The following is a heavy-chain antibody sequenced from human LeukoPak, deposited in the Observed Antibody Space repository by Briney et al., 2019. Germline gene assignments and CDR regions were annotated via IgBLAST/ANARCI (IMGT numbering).Heavy chain of an antibody. Sequence: SETLSLTCTVSGGSITSNSYYWGWIRQPPGKGLEWIGYIDYSGSTNYNPSLKSRVTISVDTSKNQFSLKLSSVTAADTAVYYCATALMVRGVKGNYYGMDVWGQGTTVTVSS. D-gene: IGHD3-10*01. CDR1: GGSITSNSYY. V-gene: IGHV4-61*05. J-gene: IGHJ6*02. CDR2: IDYSGST. CDR3: ATALMVRGVKGNYYGMDV.